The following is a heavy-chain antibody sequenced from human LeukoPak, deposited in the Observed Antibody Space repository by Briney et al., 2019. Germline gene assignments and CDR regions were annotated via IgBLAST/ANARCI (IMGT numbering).Heavy chain of an antibody. V-gene: IGHV4-59*08. D-gene: IGHD3-16*01. CDR1: GGSISSYY. CDR2: IYHSGST. J-gene: IGHJ3*02. Sequence: SETLSLTCTVSGGSISSYYWSWIRQPPGKGLEWIGYIYHSGSTNYNPSLKSRVTISVDTSKNQFSLKLSSVTAADTAVYYCARLFRLPDVFETRPNDAFDIWGQGTMVTVSS. CDR3: ARLFRLPDVFETRPNDAFDI.